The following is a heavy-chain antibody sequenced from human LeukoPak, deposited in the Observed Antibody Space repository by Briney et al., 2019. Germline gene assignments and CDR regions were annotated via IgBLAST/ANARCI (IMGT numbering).Heavy chain of an antibody. V-gene: IGHV3-23*01. CDR3: AEGYSSSWYWYYYGMDV. CDR2: ISGSGGST. CDR1: GFTFSSYA. D-gene: IGHD6-13*01. Sequence: GGSLRLSCAASGFTFSSYAMSWVRQAPGKGLEWVSAISGSGGSTYYADSVKGRFTISRDNSKNTLYLQMNSLRAEDTAVYYCAEGYSSSWYWYYYGMDVWGQGTTVTVSS. J-gene: IGHJ6*02.